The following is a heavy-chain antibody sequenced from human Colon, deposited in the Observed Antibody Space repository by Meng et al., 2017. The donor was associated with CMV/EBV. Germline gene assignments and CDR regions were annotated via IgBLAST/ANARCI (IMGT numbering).Heavy chain of an antibody. CDR2: IWPGDSDT. V-gene: IGHV5-51*01. J-gene: IGHJ4*02. Sequence: GESLKISCKGFGYSFSSYWIAWVRQKPGKGLELMGIIWPGDSDTRYSPSFQGQVTISADKSTSTAYLQWSGLKASDSAMYYCARSLYSTSWSWGYWGQGTLVTVSS. CDR3: ARSLYSTSWSWGY. CDR1: GYSFSSYW. D-gene: IGHD6-13*01.